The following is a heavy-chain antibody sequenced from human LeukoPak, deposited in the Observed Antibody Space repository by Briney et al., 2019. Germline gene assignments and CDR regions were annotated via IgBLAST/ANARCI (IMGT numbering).Heavy chain of an antibody. Sequence: TGGSLRLSCAASGFTFDYFTMYWVRQSPGKGLEWVSLISLDGNNAYYADSVRGRFTISRDNSKNFLYLQMNSLTSEDTALYYCAKGRRRGYAYGTTDSWGQGTLVTVSS. J-gene: IGHJ4*02. CDR3: AKGRRRGYAYGTTDS. V-gene: IGHV3-43*01. CDR2: ISLDGNNA. CDR1: GFTFDYFT. D-gene: IGHD5-18*01.